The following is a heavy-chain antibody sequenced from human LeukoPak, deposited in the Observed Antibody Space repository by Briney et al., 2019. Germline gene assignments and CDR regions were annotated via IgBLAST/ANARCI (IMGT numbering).Heavy chain of an antibody. CDR3: ARGSASGIYPIDY. J-gene: IGHJ4*02. CDR2: VNHVGRT. V-gene: IGHV4-34*01. CDR1: AGSFSVYY. Sequence: SETLSLTCAVSAGSFSVYYWSWIRQPPGKGLEGMGEVNHVGRTNYNPSLKSLVTMSLDTSKREVSVQLTPVTAADTAVYYCARGSASGIYPIDYWGQGTLVTVSS. D-gene: IGHD6-19*01.